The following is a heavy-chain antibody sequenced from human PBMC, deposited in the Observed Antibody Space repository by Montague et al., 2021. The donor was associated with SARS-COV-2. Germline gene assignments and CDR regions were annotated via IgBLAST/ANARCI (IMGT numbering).Heavy chain of an antibody. CDR3: AKGIVVVPAAVTFDY. J-gene: IGHJ4*02. CDR2: ISGSGGST. CDR1: GFTFSSYA. V-gene: IGHV3-23*01. Sequence: SLRLSCAASGFTFSSYAMGWVRQAPGKGLEWVSAISGSGGSTYYADSVKGRFTISRDNSKNTLYLQMNSLRAEDTAVYYCAKGIVVVPAAVTFDYWGQGTLVTVSS. D-gene: IGHD2-2*01.